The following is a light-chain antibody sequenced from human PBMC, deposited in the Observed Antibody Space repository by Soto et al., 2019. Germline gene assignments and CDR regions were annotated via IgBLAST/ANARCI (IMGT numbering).Light chain of an antibody. CDR2: GAS. J-gene: IGKJ1*01. CDR3: QQYGSSPRT. CDR1: QTVSSSY. Sequence: EIVLTQALGALSLSPEERATLSCRPSQTVSSSYLAWYQQKLGQAPRLLIYGASNRATGIPDRFSGSGSGTDFTLTISRLEPEDFAVYYCQQYGSSPRTFGQGTKV. V-gene: IGKV3-20*01.